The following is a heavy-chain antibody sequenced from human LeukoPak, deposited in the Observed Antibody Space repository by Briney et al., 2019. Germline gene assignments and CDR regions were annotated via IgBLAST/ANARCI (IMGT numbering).Heavy chain of an antibody. D-gene: IGHD1-26*01. CDR2: MYISGST. Sequence: PSETLSLTCTVSGVSITNYYWAWIRQPAGKGQEWIGRMYISGSTNYNPSLKSRVSISIDKTNNQFSLKLRSVTAADTAVYYCARDYLVGALLDSWGQGTLVSVSS. V-gene: IGHV4-4*07. CDR1: GVSITNYY. CDR3: ARDYLVGALLDS. J-gene: IGHJ4*02.